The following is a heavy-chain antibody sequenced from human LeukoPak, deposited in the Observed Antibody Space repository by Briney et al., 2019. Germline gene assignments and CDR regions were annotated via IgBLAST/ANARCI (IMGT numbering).Heavy chain of an antibody. CDR2: IYGGGMT. Sequence: GGSLRLSCAASELSVSSNYMTWVRQAPGKGVQWVSLIYGGGMTYYADSVRGRFTISRDNSKNTLYLQMNSLRGEDTAVYSCARGQRRHIDMAPSFDYWGQGTLVTVSS. V-gene: IGHV3-66*01. CDR1: ELSVSSNY. D-gene: IGHD5-24*01. CDR3: ARGQRRHIDMAPSFDY. J-gene: IGHJ4*02.